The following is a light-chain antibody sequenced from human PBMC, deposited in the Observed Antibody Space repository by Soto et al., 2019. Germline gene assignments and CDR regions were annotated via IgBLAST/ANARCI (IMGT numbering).Light chain of an antibody. Sequence: EIVLTQSPGSLSLSPGERAILSCSASQSVISTNSAWYQQKPGQAHRLLIYGAYSRATGIQDRFSGSGSGTDFTLTIRRLEPEDFAVYYCQQYNNSLWTFGQGTKVDIK. J-gene: IGKJ1*01. CDR2: GAY. V-gene: IGKV3-20*01. CDR1: QSVISTN. CDR3: QQYNNSLWT.